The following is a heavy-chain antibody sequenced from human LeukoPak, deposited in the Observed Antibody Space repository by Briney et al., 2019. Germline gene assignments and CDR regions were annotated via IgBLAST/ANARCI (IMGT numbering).Heavy chain of an antibody. CDR3: AKEVDGASGTKIGYFQH. CDR1: GFTFSSYA. CDR2: ISYDGSNK. Sequence: GGSLRLSCAASGFTFSSYAMHWVRQAPGKGLEWVAVISYDGSNKYYADSVKGRFTISRDNAKNSLYLQMNSLRAEDTAVYYRAKEVDGASGTKIGYFQHWGQGTLVIVSS. D-gene: IGHD1-26*01. V-gene: IGHV3-30-3*01. J-gene: IGHJ1*01.